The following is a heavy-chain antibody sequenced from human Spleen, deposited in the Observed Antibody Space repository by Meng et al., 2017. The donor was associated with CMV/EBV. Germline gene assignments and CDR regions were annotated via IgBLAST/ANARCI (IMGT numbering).Heavy chain of an antibody. V-gene: IGHV1-2*02. CDR3: AGVSEYCTTTNCYKGFGY. Sequence: ASVKVSCKASGYTFTGYQIHWVRQAPGQGLEWMGLINPNRGVTAYVQKFQGRVTMTRDTSIGTAYMELSSLKSDDTAVYYCAGVSEYCTTTNCYKGFGYWGQGTLVTVSS. CDR2: INPNRGVT. D-gene: IGHD2-2*02. J-gene: IGHJ4*02. CDR1: GYTFTGYQ.